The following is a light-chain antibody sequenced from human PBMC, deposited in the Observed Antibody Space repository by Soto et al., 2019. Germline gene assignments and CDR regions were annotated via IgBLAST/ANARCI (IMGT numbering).Light chain of an antibody. CDR1: QSVRSSY. CDR3: QQYGTSPRT. Sequence: EIELTQSPGTLSVSPGERATLSCRASQSVRSSYLAWYQQKLGQAPRLLIYGVSNRATGIPDRFSGSGSGTDFTLTISRLESEDFAVYYCQQYGTSPRTFGQGTKVEIK. J-gene: IGKJ1*01. V-gene: IGKV3-20*01. CDR2: GVS.